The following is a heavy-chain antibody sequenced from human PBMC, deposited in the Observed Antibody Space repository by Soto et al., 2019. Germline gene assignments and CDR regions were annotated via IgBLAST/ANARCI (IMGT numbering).Heavy chain of an antibody. CDR2: IYWNDDK. D-gene: IGHD6-13*01. Sequence: QITLKESGPTLVKPTQTLTLTCTFSGFSLSTSGVGVGWIRQPPGKALEWLALIYWNDDKRYSPSLKSRLTIPKETSKNQVVLTITNMDPVDNATYYCAHRPQPGTSSSWLPYYYYYGMDVWGPGTTVTVSS. CDR3: AHRPQPGTSSSWLPYYYYYGMDV. J-gene: IGHJ6*02. CDR1: GFSLSTSGVG. V-gene: IGHV2-5*01.